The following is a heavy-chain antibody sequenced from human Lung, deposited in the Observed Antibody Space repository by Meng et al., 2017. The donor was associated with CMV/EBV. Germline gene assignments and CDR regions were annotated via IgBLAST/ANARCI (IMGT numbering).Heavy chain of an antibody. CDR2: INXDGSAT. Sequence: SGAGFGLGFSDYWRYWVRLVPGRGLVWVSRINXDGSATTYADSVKGRFTVSRDNAKNTLFLEMKSLRVEDTAFYYCVRVDELLEYFDYWGRGALVTVSS. CDR3: VRVDELLEYFDY. CDR1: GLGFSDYW. V-gene: IGHV3-74*03. J-gene: IGHJ4*02. D-gene: IGHD3-3*01.